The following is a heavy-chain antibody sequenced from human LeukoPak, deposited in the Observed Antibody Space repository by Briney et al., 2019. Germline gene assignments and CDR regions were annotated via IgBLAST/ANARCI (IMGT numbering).Heavy chain of an antibody. Sequence: GGSLRLFCAASGFTFSSYSMNWVRQAPGKGLEWVSSISSSSSYIYYADSVKGRFTISRDNAKNSLYLQMNSLRAEDTAVYYCARDRGMGFDYWGQGTLVTVSS. J-gene: IGHJ4*02. CDR2: ISSSSSYI. V-gene: IGHV3-21*01. CDR1: GFTFSSYS. D-gene: IGHD3-16*01. CDR3: ARDRGMGFDY.